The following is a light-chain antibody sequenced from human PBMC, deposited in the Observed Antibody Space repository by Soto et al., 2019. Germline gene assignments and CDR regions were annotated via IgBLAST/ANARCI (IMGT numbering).Light chain of an antibody. CDR1: QGISSY. CDR3: QQLNSYPIT. Sequence: DIQFTHSPSFLSSSVGDLFTITCRASQGISSYLAWYQQKPGKAPKLLIYAASTLQSGVPSRFSGSGSGTEFTLTISSLQPEDFATYYCQQLNSYPITFGQGTRLEI. CDR2: AAS. V-gene: IGKV1-9*01. J-gene: IGKJ5*01.